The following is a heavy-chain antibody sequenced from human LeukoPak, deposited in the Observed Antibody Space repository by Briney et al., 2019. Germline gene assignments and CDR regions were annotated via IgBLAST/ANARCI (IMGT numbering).Heavy chain of an antibody. J-gene: IGHJ4*02. CDR1: GFTFSSYA. Sequence: GGSLRLSCAASGFTFSSYAMHWVRQAPGKGLEWVSAISGRDDSTYYADSVKGRFTISRDTSKNTLYLQMNSLRAEDTAVYYCAKWGDYDVLTGYYDSDYWGQGTLVTVSS. V-gene: IGHV3-23*01. CDR2: ISGRDDST. CDR3: AKWGDYDVLTGYYDSDY. D-gene: IGHD3-9*01.